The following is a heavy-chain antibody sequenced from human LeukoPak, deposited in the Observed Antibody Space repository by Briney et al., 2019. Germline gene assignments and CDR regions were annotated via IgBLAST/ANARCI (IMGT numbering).Heavy chain of an antibody. Sequence: GGSLSLSCAASGFTFSSAAMTWVRQAPGKGLEWLSSITGSDDKTYYADSVKGRFTISRDYSKNALHLQMGSLRVEDTAIYYCAKGPQLNSGYHPDYWGQGTLVIVSS. D-gene: IGHD3-22*01. J-gene: IGHJ4*02. CDR1: GFTFSSAA. CDR2: ITGSDDKT. CDR3: AKGPQLNSGYHPDY. V-gene: IGHV3-23*01.